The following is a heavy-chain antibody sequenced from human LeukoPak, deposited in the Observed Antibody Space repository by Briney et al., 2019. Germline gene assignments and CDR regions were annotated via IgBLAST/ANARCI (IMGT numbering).Heavy chain of an antibody. Sequence: SETLSLTCTVPGGSISSYYWSWIRQPPGKGLEWIGYIYYSGSTNYNPSLKSRVTISVDTSKNQFSLKLSSVTAADTAVYYCARFSLRGLMGDYWGQGTLVTVSS. CDR1: GGSISSYY. J-gene: IGHJ4*02. CDR3: ARFSLRGLMGDY. CDR2: IYYSGST. D-gene: IGHD2-8*01. V-gene: IGHV4-59*01.